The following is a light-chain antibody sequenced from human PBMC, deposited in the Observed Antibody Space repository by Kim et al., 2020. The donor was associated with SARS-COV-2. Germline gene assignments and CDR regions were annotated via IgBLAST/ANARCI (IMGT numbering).Light chain of an antibody. Sequence: DIQMTQSPSSLSASVGDRVTITCRTTQSISSHLNWYQQKPGRAPKLLISAASTLQGGVPSRFSGSGSETDFTLTISSLQPEDFATYLCQKSYMTPFTIGPGNKAD. CDR2: AAS. J-gene: IGKJ3*01. V-gene: IGKV1-39*01. CDR1: QSISSH. CDR3: QKSYMTPFT.